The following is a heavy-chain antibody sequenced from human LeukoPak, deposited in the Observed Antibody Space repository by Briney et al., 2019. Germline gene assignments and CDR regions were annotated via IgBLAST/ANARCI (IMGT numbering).Heavy chain of an antibody. J-gene: IGHJ4*02. V-gene: IGHV3-7*03. D-gene: IGHD4-17*01. CDR3: ARGDTVTTFLFDY. CDR1: GFTFSSYW. CDR2: IKQDGSEK. Sequence: GGSLRLSCAASGFTFSSYWMSWVRQAPGKGLEWVANIKQDGSEKYYVDSVKGRFTISRDNAKNSLYLQMNSLRAEDTAVYYCARGDTVTTFLFDYWGQGTLVTVSS.